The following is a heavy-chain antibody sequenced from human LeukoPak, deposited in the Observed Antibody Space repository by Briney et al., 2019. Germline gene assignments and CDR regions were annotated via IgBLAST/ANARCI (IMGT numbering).Heavy chain of an antibody. D-gene: IGHD3-16*01. CDR1: GGSISSGSYY. J-gene: IGHJ4*02. CDR2: IYTSGST. V-gene: IGHV4-61*02. CDR3: ARDGVARPGFDY. Sequence: SQTLSLTCTVSGGSISSGSYYWSWIRQPAGKGLEWIGRIYTSGSTNYNPSLKSRVTISVDTSKNQFSLKLSSVTAADTAVYYCARDGVARPGFDYWGQGTLVTVSS.